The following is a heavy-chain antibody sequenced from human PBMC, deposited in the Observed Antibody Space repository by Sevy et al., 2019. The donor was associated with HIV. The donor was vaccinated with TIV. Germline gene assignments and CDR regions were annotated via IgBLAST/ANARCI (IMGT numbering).Heavy chain of an antibody. D-gene: IGHD3-22*01. J-gene: IGHJ3*02. Sequence: ASVKVSCRASGYTFTSYYMHWVRQAPGQGLEWLGIINPSGGSTSYAQKFQGRVTMTRDTSTSTVYMGLSSLRSDDTAVYYCARGGGDSSGYSEGYDTFDIWGQGTMVTVSS. CDR1: GYTFTSYY. V-gene: IGHV1-46*03. CDR2: INPSGGST. CDR3: ARGGGDSSGYSEGYDTFDI.